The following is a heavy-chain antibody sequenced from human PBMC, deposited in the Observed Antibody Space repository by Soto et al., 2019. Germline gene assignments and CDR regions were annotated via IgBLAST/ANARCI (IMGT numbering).Heavy chain of an antibody. CDR1: GYSFTSYW. J-gene: IGHJ5*02. CDR2: IDPSDSYT. V-gene: IGHV5-10-1*01. Sequence: GESLNISCKGSGYSFTSYWISWVRQMPGKGLEWMGRIDPSDSYTNYSPSFRGHVTISADKSISTAYLQWSSLKASDTAMYYCAISLAARRVVVWFDPWGQGTLVTVSS. CDR3: AISLAARRVVVWFDP. D-gene: IGHD6-6*01.